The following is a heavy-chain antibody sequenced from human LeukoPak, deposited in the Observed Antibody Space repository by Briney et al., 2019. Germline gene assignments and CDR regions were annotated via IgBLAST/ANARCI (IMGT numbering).Heavy chain of an antibody. CDR3: ARGLPGGTARQLDVFDY. J-gene: IGHJ4*02. Sequence: GGSLRLSCAASGFTISLNYMCWVRQAPGKGLEWVATIYTGDSRDYLESVRGRFTISTDKSKSILYLQMNSLRVEDTAVYFCARGLPGGTARQLDVFDYWGQGTLVTVSS. V-gene: IGHV3-53*01. CDR2: IYTGDSR. D-gene: IGHD5-24*01. CDR1: GFTISLNY.